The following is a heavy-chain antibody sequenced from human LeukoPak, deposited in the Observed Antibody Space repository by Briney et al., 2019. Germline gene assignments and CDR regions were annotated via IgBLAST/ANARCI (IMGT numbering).Heavy chain of an antibody. J-gene: IGHJ4*02. D-gene: IGHD2-2*02. Sequence: ASVKVSCKASGYTFTSYGISWVRQAPGHGLEWMGWISAYNGNTNYAQKLQGRVTMTTDTSTSTAYMELRSLRSDDTAVYYCARDTSGVVPAAIEDYWGQGTLVTVSS. CDR3: ARDTSGVVPAAIEDY. V-gene: IGHV1-18*01. CDR2: ISAYNGNT. CDR1: GYTFTSYG.